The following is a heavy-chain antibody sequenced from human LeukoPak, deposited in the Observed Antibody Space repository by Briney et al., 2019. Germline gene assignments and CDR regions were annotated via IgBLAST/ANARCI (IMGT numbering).Heavy chain of an antibody. Sequence: GGSLRLSCAAPGFTFCSYSMNWVRQAPGKGLEWVSFISSSSSYIYYADSVKGRFTISRDNAKNSLYLQMNSLRAEDTAVYYCARGEYGSGSYHIDYWGQGTLVTVSS. V-gene: IGHV3-21*01. CDR3: ARGEYGSGSYHIDY. CDR1: GFTFCSYS. D-gene: IGHD3-10*01. J-gene: IGHJ4*02. CDR2: ISSSSSYI.